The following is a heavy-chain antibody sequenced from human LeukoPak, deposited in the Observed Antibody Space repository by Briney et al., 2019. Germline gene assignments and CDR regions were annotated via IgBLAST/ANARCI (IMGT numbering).Heavy chain of an antibody. D-gene: IGHD1-26*01. CDR3: GRGGGGATFY. Sequence: GGSLRLSCAASGFTFSGYWMSWVRQAPGKGLEWVANIKQDGSEKYYVDSVKGRFTISRDNAKNSLYLQMTSLRAEDTAVYYWGRGGGGATFYWGQGTLVTVSS. V-gene: IGHV3-7*01. CDR2: IKQDGSEK. J-gene: IGHJ4*02. CDR1: GFTFSGYW.